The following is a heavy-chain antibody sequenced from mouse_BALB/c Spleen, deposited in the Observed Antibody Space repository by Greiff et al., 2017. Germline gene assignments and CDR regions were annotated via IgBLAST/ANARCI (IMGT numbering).Heavy chain of an antibody. J-gene: IGHJ2*01. Sequence: QVQLQQSGAELMKPGASVKISCKATGYTFSSYWIEWVKQRPGHGLEWIGEILPGSGSTNYNEKFKGKATFTADTSSNTAYMQLSSLTSEDSAVYYCARSGELGLRGDYWGQGTTLTVSS. CDR3: ARSGELGLRGDY. V-gene: IGHV1-9*01. D-gene: IGHD3-1*01. CDR1: GYTFSSYW. CDR2: ILPGSGST.